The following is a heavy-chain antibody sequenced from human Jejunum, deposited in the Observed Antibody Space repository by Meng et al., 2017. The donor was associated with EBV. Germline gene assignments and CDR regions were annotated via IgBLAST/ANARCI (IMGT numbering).Heavy chain of an antibody. CDR1: GFSSSMYG. CDR3: AKDRVATIFDS. J-gene: IGHJ4*02. D-gene: IGHD5-12*01. V-gene: IGHV3-30*18. Sequence: LVQSGGVFVQPGRSLCLAGAVSGFSSSMYGIHWVRQAPGKGLEWGAFISSSDFNKDYSDSVKGRYTISRDTSKNTLYLQMNSLRAEDTAVYFCAKDRVATIFDSWGQGTLVTVSS. CDR2: ISSSDFNK.